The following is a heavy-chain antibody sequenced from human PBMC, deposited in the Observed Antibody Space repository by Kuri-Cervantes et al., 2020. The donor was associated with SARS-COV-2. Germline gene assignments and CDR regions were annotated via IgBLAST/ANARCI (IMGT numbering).Heavy chain of an antibody. D-gene: IGHD6-13*01. CDR1: GFTFSSYA. CDR3: AAESIAAAGNVPLGGD. V-gene: IGHV3-30-3*01. Sequence: GESLKISCAASGFTFSSYAMHWVRQAPGKGLEWVAVISYDGSNKYYADSVKGRFTISRDNSKNTLYLQMNSLRAEDTAVYYCAAESIAAAGNVPLGGDWGQGTLVTVSS. CDR2: ISYDGSNK. J-gene: IGHJ4*02.